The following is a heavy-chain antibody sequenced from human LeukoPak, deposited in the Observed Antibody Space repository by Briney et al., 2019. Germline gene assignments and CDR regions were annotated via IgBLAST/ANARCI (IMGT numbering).Heavy chain of an antibody. J-gene: IGHJ4*02. D-gene: IGHD6-6*01. CDR2: INPTSGTT. CDR3: ARGLPRNRAARTQRVDFDY. Sequence: GASVKVSCKASGYTFIAYYMQWVRQAAGQRLEWMGWINPTSGTTNYAQKFQGRVTMTRDTSISTAYMELSRLRSDDTAVYYCARGLPRNRAARTQRVDFDYWGQGTLVTVSS. V-gene: IGHV1-2*02. CDR1: GYTFIAYY.